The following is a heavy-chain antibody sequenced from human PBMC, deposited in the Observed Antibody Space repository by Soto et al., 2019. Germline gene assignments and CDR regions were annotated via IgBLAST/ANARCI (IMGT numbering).Heavy chain of an antibody. CDR3: AKDVTTGTYYYGMDV. D-gene: IGHD4-17*01. J-gene: IGHJ6*02. CDR1: GFTFDDYA. V-gene: IGHV3-9*01. CDR2: ISWNSGSI. Sequence: PGGSLRLSCAASGFTFDDYAMHWVRQAPGKGLEWVSGISWNSGSIGYADSVKGRFTISRDNAKNSLYLQMNSLGAEDTALYYCAKDVTTGTYYYGMDVWGQGTTVTVSS.